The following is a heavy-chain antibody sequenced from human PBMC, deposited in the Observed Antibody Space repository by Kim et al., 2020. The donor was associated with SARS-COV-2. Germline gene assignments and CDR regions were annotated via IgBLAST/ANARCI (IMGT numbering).Heavy chain of an antibody. CDR3: ARDPWSRLRGLIYSYYAMDV. Sequence: GGSLRLSCAASGFTLSSYALHWVRKAPGKWLEWVAVISYDVSNKYYADSVKGRFTISRDNSKKTLSLQMNSLRAEDTAVYHCARDPWSRLRGLIYSYYAMDVWGQGTTVTVSS. CDR2: ISYDVSNK. J-gene: IGHJ6*02. V-gene: IGHV3-30*04. CDR1: GFTLSSYA. D-gene: IGHD3-10*01.